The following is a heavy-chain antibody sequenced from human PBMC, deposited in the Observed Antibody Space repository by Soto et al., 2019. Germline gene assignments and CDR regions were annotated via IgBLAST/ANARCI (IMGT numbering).Heavy chain of an antibody. V-gene: IGHV1-69*08. J-gene: IGHJ4*02. CDR1: GGTFNSYT. CDR3: ATDSEGGVFDY. D-gene: IGHD3-16*01. CDR2: IIPTFEIT. Sequence: QVQVVQSGTEVRKPGSSVRVSCKASGGTFNSYTISWVRQAPGQGLEWMGRIIPTFEITNYAQNFQGRVTITADTSTSTAYMELKSLGSEDTAVFYCATDSEGGVFDYWGQGTLVTVSS.